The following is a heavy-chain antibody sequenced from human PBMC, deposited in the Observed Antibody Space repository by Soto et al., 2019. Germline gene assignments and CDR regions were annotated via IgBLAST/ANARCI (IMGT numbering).Heavy chain of an antibody. V-gene: IGHV4-30-2*01. Sequence: SETLSLTCAVSGGPISSGGYSWSWIRQPPGKGLEWIGYIYHSGSTYYNPSPKSRVTISVDRSKNQFSLKLSSVTAADTAVYYCARSEELRYDSGNWFDPWGQGTLVTVSS. D-gene: IGHD3-10*01. CDR3: ARSEELRYDSGNWFDP. CDR1: GGPISSGGYS. CDR2: IYHSGST. J-gene: IGHJ5*02.